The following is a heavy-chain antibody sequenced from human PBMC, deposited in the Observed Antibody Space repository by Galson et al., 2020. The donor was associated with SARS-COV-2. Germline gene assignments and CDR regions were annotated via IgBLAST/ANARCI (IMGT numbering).Heavy chain of an antibody. CDR2: TRNKANSYTT. Sequence: GGSLRLSCAASGFTFSDHYMAWVRQAPGKGLEWVGRTRNKANSYTTEYAASVKGRFTISRDDSKNSLYLQMNSLKTEDTAVYYCARAPPVSHYGDYPSHWSYYYYYGMDVWGQGTTVTVSS. V-gene: IGHV3-72*01. D-gene: IGHD4-17*01. CDR1: GFTFSDHY. J-gene: IGHJ6*02. CDR3: ARAPPVSHYGDYPSHWSYYYYYGMDV.